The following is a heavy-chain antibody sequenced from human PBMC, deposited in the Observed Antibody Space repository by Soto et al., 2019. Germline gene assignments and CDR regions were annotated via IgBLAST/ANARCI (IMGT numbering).Heavy chain of an antibody. J-gene: IGHJ6*03. CDR3: AIGDCVGGTCYSLAGSFYYYMDV. V-gene: IGHV3-74*01. D-gene: IGHD2-15*01. CDR1: GFTFSNYW. Sequence: EVQLVESGGGLVQPGGSLRLSCVASGFTFSNYWMYWVRQAPGEGLVWVSRINSDGSVSSYADSVKGRLTISRDNVKNTLYLQMDSLRAEDTAVYYCAIGDCVGGTCYSLAGSFYYYMDVWGKGTTVTVFS. CDR2: INSDGSVS.